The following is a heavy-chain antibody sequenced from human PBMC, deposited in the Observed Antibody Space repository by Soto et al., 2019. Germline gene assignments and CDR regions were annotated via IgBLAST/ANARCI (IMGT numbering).Heavy chain of an antibody. CDR3: AKAPIVVVPAAMPEYGMDV. CDR2: ISYDGSNK. CDR1: GFTFSSYG. D-gene: IGHD2-2*01. Sequence: QVQLVESGGGVVQPGRSLRLSCAASGFTFSSYGMHWVRQAPGKGLEWVAVISYDGSNKYYADSVKGRFTISRDNSKNTLYLQMNSRRAEDTDVYYCAKAPIVVVPAAMPEYGMDVWGQGTTVTVSS. V-gene: IGHV3-30*18. J-gene: IGHJ6*02.